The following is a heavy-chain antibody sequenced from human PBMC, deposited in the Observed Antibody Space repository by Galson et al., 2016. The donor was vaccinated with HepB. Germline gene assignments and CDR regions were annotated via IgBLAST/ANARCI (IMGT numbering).Heavy chain of an antibody. Sequence: SLRLSCAASGFTFSDHAMNWFRQAPGKGLEWVGFISSNAYGGTTEFAASVKDRFTISRDDSKSIAYLQMNSLKIEDTAVYYCTDGGGIAAAARGLNHWGQGTLAPSPQ. CDR2: ISSNAYGGTT. V-gene: IGHV3-49*03. CDR3: TDGGGIAAAARGLNH. J-gene: IGHJ5*02. D-gene: IGHD6-13*01. CDR1: GFTFSDHA.